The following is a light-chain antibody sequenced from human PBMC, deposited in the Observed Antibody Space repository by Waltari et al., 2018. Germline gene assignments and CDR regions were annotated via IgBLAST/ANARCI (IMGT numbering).Light chain of an antibody. CDR3: QAWDIKNVI. V-gene: IGLV3-1*01. CDR2: QDT. J-gene: IGLJ2*01. CDR1: KLENKL. Sequence: SDELTQAHSVSVSPGQTATITCSGDKLENKLTSWYQQKPVQSPVLVLYQDTKRPSGISERFSGSNSGDTATLTITGTQTTDEADYYCQAWDIKNVIFGGGTKLTVL.